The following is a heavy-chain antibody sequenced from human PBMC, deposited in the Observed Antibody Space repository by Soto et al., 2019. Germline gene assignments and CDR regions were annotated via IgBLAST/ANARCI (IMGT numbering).Heavy chain of an antibody. CDR1: GFTFSSYA. V-gene: IGHV3-23*01. J-gene: IGHJ3*02. Sequence: EVQLLESGGGLVQPGGSLRLSCAASGFTFSSYAMSWVRQAPGKGLEWVSAISGSGGSTYYADSVKGRFTISRDNSKNTLYLQMNSLRDEDTAVYYCAKDIRATVVTPEAFDIWGQGTMVTVSS. CDR3: AKDIRATVVTPEAFDI. CDR2: ISGSGGST. D-gene: IGHD2-21*02.